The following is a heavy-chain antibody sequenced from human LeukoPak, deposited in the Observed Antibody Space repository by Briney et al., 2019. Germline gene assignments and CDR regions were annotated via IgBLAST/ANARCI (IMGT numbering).Heavy chain of an antibody. D-gene: IGHD3-3*01. CDR1: GYTFTSYG. V-gene: IGHV1-18*01. Sequence: ASVKVSCKASGYTFTSYGISWVRQAPGQGLEWMGWISAYNGNTNYAQKLQGRVTMTTDTSTSTAYMELSSLRSDDTAVYYCARDRGIDYDFWSGYYQSWFDPWGQGTLVTVSS. J-gene: IGHJ5*02. CDR3: ARDRGIDYDFWSGYYQSWFDP. CDR2: ISAYNGNT.